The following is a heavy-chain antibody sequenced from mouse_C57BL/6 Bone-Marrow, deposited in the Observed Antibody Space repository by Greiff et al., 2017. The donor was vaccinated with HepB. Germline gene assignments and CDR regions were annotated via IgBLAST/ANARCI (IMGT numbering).Heavy chain of an antibody. Sequence: VQVVESGAELVRPGASVTLSCKASGYTFTDYEMHWVKQTPVHGLEWIGAIDPETGGTAYNQKFKGKAILTADKSSSTAYMELRSLTSEDSAVYYCKRDYYAMDYWGQGTSVTVSS. V-gene: IGHV1-15*01. CDR1: GYTFTDYE. J-gene: IGHJ4*01. CDR3: KRDYYAMDY. CDR2: IDPETGGT.